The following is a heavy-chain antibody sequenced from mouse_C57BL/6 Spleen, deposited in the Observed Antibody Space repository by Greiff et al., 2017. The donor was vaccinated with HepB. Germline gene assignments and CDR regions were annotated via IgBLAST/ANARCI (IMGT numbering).Heavy chain of an antibody. Sequence: VQLVESGAELVRPGTSVKVSCKASGYAFTNYLIEWVKQRPGQGLEWIGVINPGSGGTKYNEKFKGKAPLTADKSSSTAYMQLSSLTSEDSAVYFCARSYGSSYGYWGQGTTLTVSS. J-gene: IGHJ2*01. CDR2: INPGSGGT. V-gene: IGHV1-54*01. CDR3: ARSYGSSYGY. D-gene: IGHD1-1*01. CDR1: GYAFTNYL.